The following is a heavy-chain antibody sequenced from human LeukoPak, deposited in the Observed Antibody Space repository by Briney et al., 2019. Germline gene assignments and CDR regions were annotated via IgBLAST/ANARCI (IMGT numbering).Heavy chain of an antibody. J-gene: IGHJ4*02. D-gene: IGHD5-12*01. V-gene: IGHV4-34*01. CDR1: GGSFSGYY. CDR2: INHSGST. Sequence: SETLSLTCAVYGGSFSGYYWSWIRQPPGKGLEWIGEINHSGSTNYNPSLKSRVTIPVDTSKNQFSLKLSSVTAADTAVYYCARVRWLRRIDYLGQGSLVTVSS. CDR3: ARVRWLRRIDY.